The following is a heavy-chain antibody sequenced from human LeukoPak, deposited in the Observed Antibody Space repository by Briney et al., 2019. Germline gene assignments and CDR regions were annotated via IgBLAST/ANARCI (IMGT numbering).Heavy chain of an antibody. CDR2: IKSDGTDK. Sequence: HAGGSLRLSCAASGFTFSNYYMHWVRQAPGKGLEWVAYIKSDGTDKNYADSVKGRFTISRDNSKNTLYLQMNSLSAEDTAVYSCAKGHYYDSTDKYSYADYWGQGTLVTVSS. CDR3: AKGHYYDSTDKYSYADY. D-gene: IGHD3-22*01. J-gene: IGHJ4*02. V-gene: IGHV3-30*02. CDR1: GFTFSNYY.